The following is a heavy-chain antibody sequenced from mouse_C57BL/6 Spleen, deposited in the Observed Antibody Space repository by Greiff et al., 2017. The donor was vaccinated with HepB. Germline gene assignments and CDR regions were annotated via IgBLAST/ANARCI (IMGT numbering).Heavy chain of an antibody. CDR2: ISSGSSTI. J-gene: IGHJ3*01. V-gene: IGHV5-17*01. D-gene: IGHD2-12*01. CDR1: GFTFSDYG. Sequence: DVKLVESGGGLVKPGGSLKLSCAASGFTFSDYGMHWVRQAPEKGLEWVAYISSGSSTIYYADTVKGRFTISRDNAKNTLFLQMTSLRSEDTAMYYCARSSYYKPFAYWGQGTLVTVSA. CDR3: ARSSYYKPFAY.